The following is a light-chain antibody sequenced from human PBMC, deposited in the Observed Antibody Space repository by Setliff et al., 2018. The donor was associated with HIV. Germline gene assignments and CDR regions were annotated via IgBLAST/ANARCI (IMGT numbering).Light chain of an antibody. CDR1: SNDIGGFDY. V-gene: IGLV2-14*03. J-gene: IGLJ1*01. CDR2: DVI. CDR3: SSFTITTTPSGSV. Sequence: QSVLTQPASVSGSPGQSIAISCTGTSNDIGGFDYVSWYQQHPGKAPKLVIYDVIKRPAGVSDRFSASKSGNTASLTISGLQAEDEADYYCSSFTITTTPSGSVFGTGTKVTDL.